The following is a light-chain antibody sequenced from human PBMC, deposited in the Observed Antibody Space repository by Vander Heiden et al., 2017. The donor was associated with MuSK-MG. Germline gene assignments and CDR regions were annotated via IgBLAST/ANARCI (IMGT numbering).Light chain of an antibody. CDR3: AAWDDSLNGLV. CDR1: SPNVGSNA. CDR2: SNR. V-gene: IGLV1-44*01. Sequence: QSVLTQPPSASGAPGQRVTISCSGSSPNVGSNAVNWYQQFPGTAPKLLIYSNRHRSSGVPDRFSGSKSVTSASLAISGLQSEDEADYYCAAWDDSLNGLVFGGGTKLTAL. J-gene: IGLJ2*01.